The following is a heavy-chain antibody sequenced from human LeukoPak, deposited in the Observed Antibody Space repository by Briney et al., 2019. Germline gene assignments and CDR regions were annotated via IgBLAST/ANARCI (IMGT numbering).Heavy chain of an antibody. J-gene: IGHJ4*02. CDR2: IIPIFGTA. V-gene: IGHV1-69*05. CDR3: ARGPPEQQLVY. D-gene: IGHD6-13*01. CDR1: GGTSSSYA. Sequence: SVKVSCKASGGTSSSYAISWVRQAPGQRLEWMGGIIPIFGTANYAQKFQGRVTITTDESTSTAYMELSSLRSEDTAVYYCARGPPEQQLVYWGQGTLVTVSS.